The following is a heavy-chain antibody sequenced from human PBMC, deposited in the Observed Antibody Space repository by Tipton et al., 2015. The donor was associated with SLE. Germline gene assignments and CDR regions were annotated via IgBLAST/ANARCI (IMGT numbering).Heavy chain of an antibody. V-gene: IGHV4-39*07. D-gene: IGHD3-9*01. CDR3: AAFDWFPTWYFDL. J-gene: IGHJ2*01. CDR2: IYYSGST. CDR1: GFTFSSYS. Sequence: LRLSCAASGFTFSSYSMNWVRQAPGKGLEWIGSIYYSGSTYYNPSLKSRVTISVDTSKNQFSLKLSSVTAADTAVYYCAAFDWFPTWYFDLWGRGTLVTVSS.